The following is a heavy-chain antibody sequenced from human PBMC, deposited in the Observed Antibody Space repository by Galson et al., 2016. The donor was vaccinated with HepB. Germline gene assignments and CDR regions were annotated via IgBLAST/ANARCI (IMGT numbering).Heavy chain of an antibody. D-gene: IGHD6-19*01. Sequence: SLRLSCAASGFTFDDYAMHWVRQVSGRGLEWVSGVTWNSENIGYADSVKGRFTISRDNANNSLYLQMNSLRAEDTALYYCAKRLRSSGSGGSNDAFDVWGQGTMVTVSS. V-gene: IGHV3-9*01. CDR2: VTWNSENI. CDR1: GFTFDDYA. CDR3: AKRLRSSGSGGSNDAFDV. J-gene: IGHJ3*01.